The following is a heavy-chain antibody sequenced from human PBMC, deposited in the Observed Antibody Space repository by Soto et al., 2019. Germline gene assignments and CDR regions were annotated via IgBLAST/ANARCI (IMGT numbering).Heavy chain of an antibody. J-gene: IGHJ4*02. V-gene: IGHV3-74*01. CDR1: GFTFSTFW. Sequence: EVQLVESGGGLVQPGGSLRLSCEASGFTFSTFWMHWVRQAPGKVLVWVSRINSDGSSTYYADSVKGRVTISKDNAKNTLYLQLNSLRPEDTAVYYCARAFEYWGQGTLVTVSS. CDR3: ARAFEY. CDR2: INSDGSST.